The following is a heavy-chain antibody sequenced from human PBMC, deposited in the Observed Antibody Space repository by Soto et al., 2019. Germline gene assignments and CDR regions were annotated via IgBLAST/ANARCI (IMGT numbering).Heavy chain of an antibody. CDR1: GGSFSGYD. V-gene: IGHV4-34*01. J-gene: IGHJ6*02. Sequence: XQTLPLPFAVYGGSFSGYDWCWIRQPPGKGLDWIGEMNHSGGTNDNPSLKSRVTISVDTSKNQFSLKLSSVTAADTAVYYCARATGRVHSRYDFWSGAHHAYYYYGMDVWGQGTTVTVSS. CDR3: ARATGRVHSRYDFWSGAHHAYYYYGMDV. CDR2: MNHSGGT. D-gene: IGHD3-3*01.